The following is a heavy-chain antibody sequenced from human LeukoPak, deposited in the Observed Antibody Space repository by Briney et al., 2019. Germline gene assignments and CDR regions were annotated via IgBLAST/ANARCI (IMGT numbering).Heavy chain of an antibody. CDR1: GYNFATYW. Sequence: GESLKISCKGSGYNFATYWIAWVRQMPGKGLEWKGIFYPGDSDSKYRPSFQGQVTISADKSISTAYLHWSSLKASDTAIYYCARGLGELLPPDAFDLWGQGTLVTVSS. J-gene: IGHJ3*01. CDR3: ARGLGELLPPDAFDL. V-gene: IGHV5-51*01. D-gene: IGHD3-16*01. CDR2: FYPGDSDS.